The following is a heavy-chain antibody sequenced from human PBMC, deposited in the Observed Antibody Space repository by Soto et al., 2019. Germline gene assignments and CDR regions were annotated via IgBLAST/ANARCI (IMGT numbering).Heavy chain of an antibody. V-gene: IGHV4-34*01. CDR1: GGSFSGYY. CDR3: ARGHPITIFGVVITRYYFDY. J-gene: IGHJ4*02. D-gene: IGHD3-3*01. CDR2: INHSGST. Sequence: SETLSLTCAVYGGSFSGYYWSWIRQPPGKGLEWIGEINHSGSTNYNPSLKSRVTISVDTSKNQFSLKLSSVTAADTAVYYCARGHPITIFGVVITRYYFDYWGQGTLVTDSS.